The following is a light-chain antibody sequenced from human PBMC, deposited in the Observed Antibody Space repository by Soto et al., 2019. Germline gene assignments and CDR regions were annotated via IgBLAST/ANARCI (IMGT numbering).Light chain of an antibody. CDR1: SSNIGSDY. Sequence: QTVVTQPPSASGTPGQRVTISCSGSSSNIGSDYVYWYQQLPGTAPKLLIYTNDQRPSGVPDRFPGSKSGTSASLATSGLRSEDEADYWCAAWDARLSAWVFGGGTKLTVL. CDR2: TND. V-gene: IGLV1-47*02. CDR3: AAWDARLSAWV. J-gene: IGLJ3*02.